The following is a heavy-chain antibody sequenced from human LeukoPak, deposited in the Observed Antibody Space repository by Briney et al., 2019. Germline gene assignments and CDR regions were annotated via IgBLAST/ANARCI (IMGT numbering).Heavy chain of an antibody. Sequence: GASVKVSCKASGYTFTSYAMHWVRQAPGQRLEWMGWINAGNGNTKYSQKFQGRVTITRDTSASTAYMELSSLRSEDTAVYYCARGNDHDAYYFDYWGQGTLVTVSS. D-gene: IGHD1-1*01. J-gene: IGHJ4*02. CDR3: ARGNDHDAYYFDY. V-gene: IGHV1-3*01. CDR2: INAGNGNT. CDR1: GYTFTSYA.